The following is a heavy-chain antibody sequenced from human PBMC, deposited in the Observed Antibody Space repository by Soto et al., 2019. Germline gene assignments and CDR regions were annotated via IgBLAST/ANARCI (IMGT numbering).Heavy chain of an antibody. D-gene: IGHD3-10*01. V-gene: IGHV3-23*01. Sequence: EVQLLESGGGLVQPGGSLRLSCAASGFTFSSYAMSWVRQAPGKGLEWVSAISGSGGSTYYADSVKGRFTISRDNSKNTLYLQMNSLRAEDTAVYYCVKDPFSSMVRGSPDFFDYWGQGTLVTVSS. CDR1: GFTFSSYA. CDR3: VKDPFSSMVRGSPDFFDY. J-gene: IGHJ4*02. CDR2: ISGSGGST.